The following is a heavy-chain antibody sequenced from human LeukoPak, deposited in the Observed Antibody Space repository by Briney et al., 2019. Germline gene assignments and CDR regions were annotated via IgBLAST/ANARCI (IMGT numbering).Heavy chain of an antibody. D-gene: IGHD3-10*01. CDR3: ARMWYYGSGSYIHAFDI. J-gene: IGHJ3*02. CDR2: IYYSGST. V-gene: IGHV4-59*08. CDR1: GGSISSYY. Sequence: PSETLSLTCTVSGGSISSYYWSWIRQAPGKGLEWIGYIYYSGSTNYNPSLKSRVTISVDTSKNQFSLKLSSVTAADTAVYYCARMWYYGSGSYIHAFDIWGQGTMVTVSS.